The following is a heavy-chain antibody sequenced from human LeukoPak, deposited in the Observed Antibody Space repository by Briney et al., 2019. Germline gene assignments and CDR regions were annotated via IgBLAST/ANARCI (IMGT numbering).Heavy chain of an antibody. J-gene: IGHJ4*02. CDR2: INPNSGGT. Sequence: ASVKVSCKASGYTFTGYYMHWVRQAPGQGLEWMGWINPNSGGTNYAQKFQGRVTMTRDTSISTAYVELSWLRSDDTAVYYCARSAYNYGYVYFDHWGQGTLVIVSS. D-gene: IGHD5-18*01. CDR1: GYTFTGYY. V-gene: IGHV1-2*02. CDR3: ARSAYNYGYVYFDH.